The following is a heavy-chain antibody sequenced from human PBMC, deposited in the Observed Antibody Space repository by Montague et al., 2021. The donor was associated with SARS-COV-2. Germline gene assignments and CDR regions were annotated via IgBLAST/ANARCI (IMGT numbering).Heavy chain of an antibody. CDR3: ARHGKTRIAMIVVVIGYFDY. D-gene: IGHD3-22*01. J-gene: IGHJ4*02. CDR1: GGSISSSSYY. CDR2: IYYSGST. Sequence: SETLSLTCTVSGGSISSSSYYWGRIRQPPGKGLEWIGSIYYSGSTYYNPSLKSRVTISVDTSKNQFSLKLSPVTAADTAVYYCARHGKTRIAMIVVVIGYFDYWGQGTLVTVSS. V-gene: IGHV4-39*01.